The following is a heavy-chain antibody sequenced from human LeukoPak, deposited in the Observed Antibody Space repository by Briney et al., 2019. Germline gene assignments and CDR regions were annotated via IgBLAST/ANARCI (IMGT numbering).Heavy chain of an antibody. CDR2: IIPILGTA. D-gene: IGHD3-22*01. CDR3: ARGDFQRDMIDYYGMDV. J-gene: IGHJ6*02. V-gene: IGHV1-69*13. CDR1: GGTFSSDA. Sequence: ASVKVSCKASGGTFSSDASSCVRQAPGQGLEWMGGIIPILGTANYAQKLQGRVTITADESTSTAYMELSSLRSEDTAVYYCARGDFQRDMIDYYGMDVWGQGNTVTVSS.